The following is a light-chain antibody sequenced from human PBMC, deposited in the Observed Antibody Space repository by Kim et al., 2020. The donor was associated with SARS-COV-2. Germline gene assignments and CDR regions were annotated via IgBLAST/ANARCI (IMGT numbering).Light chain of an antibody. J-gene: IGKJ1*01. Sequence: EIVLTQSPGTLSLSSGERATLSCRASQSVSSNYLAWYQQKPGQAPRHLIYGASSRATGIPDRFSGSGSGTDFTLTITRLEPEDFAVYYCQQYSSSPATFGQGTKVDIK. V-gene: IGKV3-20*01. CDR3: QQYSSSPAT. CDR1: QSVSSNY. CDR2: GAS.